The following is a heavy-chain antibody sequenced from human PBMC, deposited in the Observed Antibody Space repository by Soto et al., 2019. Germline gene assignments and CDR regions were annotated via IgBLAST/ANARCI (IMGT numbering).Heavy chain of an antibody. CDR1: GDTFTSYY. CDR2: INPHGGST. Sequence: ASVKVSCKAPGDTFTSYYLNWVRQAPGQGLEWMGVINPHGGSTKYAQKFQSRITMTRDTSRSTVYMELSSLRSDDTAIYYCARSSGGNFGIIIEGSNWFDPWGQGTLVTVS. V-gene: IGHV1-46*01. J-gene: IGHJ5*02. CDR3: ARSSGGNFGIIIEGSNWFDP. D-gene: IGHD3-3*01.